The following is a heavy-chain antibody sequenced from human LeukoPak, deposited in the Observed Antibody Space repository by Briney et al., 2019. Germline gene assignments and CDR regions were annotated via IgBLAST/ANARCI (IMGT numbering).Heavy chain of an antibody. D-gene: IGHD1-26*01. CDR3: ARDLLRWELLLLFDY. CDR1: GFTFSSYS. Sequence: PGGSLRLSCAASGFTFSSYSMNWVRQAPGKGLEWVSSISSSSSYIYYADSVKGRFTISRDNAKNSLYLQMNSLRAEDTAVYYCARDLLRWELLLLFDYWGQGTLVTVSS. V-gene: IGHV3-21*01. CDR2: ISSSSSYI. J-gene: IGHJ4*02.